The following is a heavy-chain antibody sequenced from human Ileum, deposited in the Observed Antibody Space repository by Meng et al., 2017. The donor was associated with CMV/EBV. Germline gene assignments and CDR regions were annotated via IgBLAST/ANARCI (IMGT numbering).Heavy chain of an antibody. J-gene: IGHJ5*02. CDR1: GGSISSSSYY. CDR3: KGGVPAAENWFDP. V-gene: IGHV4-39*07. D-gene: IGHD2-2*01. Sequence: SETLSLTCTVSGGSISSSSYYWGWIRQPPGKGLEWIGSIYYSGSTYYNPSLKSRVTISVDTSKNHFSLKLSSVTAADTAVYYGKGGVPAAENWFDPWGQGTLVTVS. CDR2: IYYSGST.